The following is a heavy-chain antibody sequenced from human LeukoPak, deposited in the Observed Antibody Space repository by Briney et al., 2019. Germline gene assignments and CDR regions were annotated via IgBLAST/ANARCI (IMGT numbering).Heavy chain of an antibody. CDR1: GFTVSSYA. CDR2: IGGSGSRT. Sequence: PGGSLRLSCAASGFTVSSYAMSWVRQAPGKSLEWVSGIGGSGSRTYYADSVKGRFTISRDNSKNTLYLQMNSLRAEDTAIYYCAKKYGVTVYGSGLNYFDYWGQGTLVTVSS. CDR3: AKKYGVTVYGSGLNYFDY. J-gene: IGHJ4*02. V-gene: IGHV3-23*01. D-gene: IGHD6-19*01.